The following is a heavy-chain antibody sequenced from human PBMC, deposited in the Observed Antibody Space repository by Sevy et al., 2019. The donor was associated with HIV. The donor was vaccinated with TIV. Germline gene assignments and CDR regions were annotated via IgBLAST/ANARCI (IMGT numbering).Heavy chain of an antibody. D-gene: IGHD2-21*01. J-gene: IGHJ4*02. CDR2: IRGSGIT. Sequence: GGSLRLSCSGSGFIFSDYYMSWIRQAPGRGLEWVSYIRGSGITYYGGSVEGRFTISRDNARNSLDLQMNSLRADDTAVYYCARDPLLGIAREVARGGYWGQGTLVTVSS. V-gene: IGHV3-11*01. CDR3: ARDPLLGIAREVARGGY. CDR1: GFIFSDYY.